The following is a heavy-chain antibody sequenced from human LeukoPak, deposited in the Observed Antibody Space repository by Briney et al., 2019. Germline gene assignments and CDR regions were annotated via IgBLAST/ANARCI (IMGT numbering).Heavy chain of an antibody. V-gene: IGHV1-8*01. CDR1: GYTFTSYD. Sequence: ASVKVSCKASGYTFTSYDINWVRQATGQGLEWMGWMNPNSGKTGYTQKFQGRATMTRNTSISTAYMELSSLRSEHTAVYYCARGALWFGELGYMDVWGKGTTVTISS. CDR2: MNPNSGKT. J-gene: IGHJ6*03. D-gene: IGHD3-10*01. CDR3: ARGALWFGELGYMDV.